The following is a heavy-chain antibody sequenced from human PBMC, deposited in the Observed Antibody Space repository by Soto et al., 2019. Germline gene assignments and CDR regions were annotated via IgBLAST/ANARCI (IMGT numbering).Heavy chain of an antibody. V-gene: IGHV4-59*08. CDR3: ARRYGGTFDY. Sequence: QVQLQESGPGLVKPSETLSLTCTVSGGSISSYYWSWIRQPPGKGLEWIGYIYYSENTNNNPSLXGXVXIXXDTSKNQFSLKLSSVAAADTAVYYCARRYGGTFDYWGQGNLATVSS. J-gene: IGHJ4*02. CDR1: GGSISSYY. D-gene: IGHD2-15*01. CDR2: IYYSENT.